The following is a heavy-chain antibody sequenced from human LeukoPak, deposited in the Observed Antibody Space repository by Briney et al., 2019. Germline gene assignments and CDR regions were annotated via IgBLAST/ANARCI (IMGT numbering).Heavy chain of an antibody. CDR1: GFTVSSNY. D-gene: IGHD3/OR15-3a*01. J-gene: IGHJ4*02. Sequence: GGSLRLSCAVSGFTVSSNYMSWVRQAPGKELEWVSVIYSGGSTHYADSVKGRFTISRDNSKNTLFLQMNSLRAEDTAVYYCARADGTGGPYDYWGQGTLVTVSS. CDR2: IYSGGST. CDR3: ARADGTGGPYDY. V-gene: IGHV3-53*01.